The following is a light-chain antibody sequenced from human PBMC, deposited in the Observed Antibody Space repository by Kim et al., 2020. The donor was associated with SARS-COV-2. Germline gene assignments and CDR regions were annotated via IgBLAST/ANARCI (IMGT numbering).Light chain of an antibody. CDR3: QHRSNWPLT. J-gene: IGKJ4*01. Sequence: EFALTQSPATLSLSPGDRATLSCRASQSVSTYLAWYQQQPGQAPRLLIYDASNRAAGIPARFSGSGSGTDFTLTINTLEPEDFAVYYCQHRSNWPLTFGGGTKVDIK. CDR2: DAS. CDR1: QSVSTY. V-gene: IGKV3-11*01.